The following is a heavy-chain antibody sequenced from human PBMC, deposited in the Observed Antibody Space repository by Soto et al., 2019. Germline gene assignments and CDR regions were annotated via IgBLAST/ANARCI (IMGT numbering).Heavy chain of an antibody. CDR2: IYYSGTT. Sequence: SETLSLTCTVSGASISSGDYYWTWIRQPPEKGLEWIGYIYYSGTTYYNPSLKSRVSISLDTSKNRFSLQLTSVTAADTGVYYRALRFGTAWCQGTTVTVSS. D-gene: IGHD5-12*01. V-gene: IGHV4-30-4*01. CDR3: ALRFGTA. CDR1: GASISSGDYY. J-gene: IGHJ6*02.